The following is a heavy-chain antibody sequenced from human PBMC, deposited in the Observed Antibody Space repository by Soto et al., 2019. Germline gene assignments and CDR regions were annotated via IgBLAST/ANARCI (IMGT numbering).Heavy chain of an antibody. Sequence: LRLSCAASGFTFSSYEMNWVRQAPLKGLEWVSYISSSGSTIYYADSVKGRFTISRDNAKNSLYLQMSSLRAEDTAVYYCAGGLENYYYYGMDVWGQGTTVTVSS. CDR1: GFTFSSYE. V-gene: IGHV3-48*03. CDR3: AGGLENYYYYGMDV. D-gene: IGHD3-3*01. CDR2: ISSSGSTI. J-gene: IGHJ6*02.